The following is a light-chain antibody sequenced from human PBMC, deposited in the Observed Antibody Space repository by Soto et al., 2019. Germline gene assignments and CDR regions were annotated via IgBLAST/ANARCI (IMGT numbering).Light chain of an antibody. J-gene: IGLJ3*02. V-gene: IGLV1-47*02. Sequence: QSVLTQPPSASGTPGQRVTISCSGSSSNIGRNYVYWYQQPPGTAPKLLIHTNNQRPSGVPDRFSGSKSGTSASLAISGLRSEDEADYYCATWDDSLSGWVFGGGTQLTVL. CDR2: TNN. CDR3: ATWDDSLSGWV. CDR1: SSNIGRNY.